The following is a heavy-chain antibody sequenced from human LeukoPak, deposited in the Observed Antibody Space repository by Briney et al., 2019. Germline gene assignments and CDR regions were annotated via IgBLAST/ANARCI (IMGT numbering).Heavy chain of an antibody. CDR2: IYSGGST. V-gene: IGHV3-53*01. J-gene: IGHJ6*03. CDR3: ARDKSGSYFGYYYMDV. Sequence: GGSLRLSCAASGFTVSSNYMSWVRQAPGKGLEWVSVIYSGGSTYYSASVKGRFTISREHSKTPLYLQMNSMRAEDTAVYYCARDKSGSYFGYYYMDVWGKGPTVTVSS. D-gene: IGHD1-26*01. CDR1: GFTVSSNY.